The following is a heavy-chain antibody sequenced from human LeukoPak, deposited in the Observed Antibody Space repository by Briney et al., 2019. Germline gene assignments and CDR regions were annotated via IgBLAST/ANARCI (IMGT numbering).Heavy chain of an antibody. CDR2: ISGSGEFI. D-gene: IGHD3-22*01. CDR1: GFTFSSYS. CDR3: ARDDSHGYHFFDS. V-gene: IGHV3-21*01. Sequence: GGSLRLSCAASGFTFSSYSMNWIRQTPGKGLEWVSSISGSGEFIYYVDSVRGRFTISRDNGKNSLYLQMNSLRPEDTAVYYCARDDSHGYHFFDSWGQGTLVTDSS. J-gene: IGHJ4*02.